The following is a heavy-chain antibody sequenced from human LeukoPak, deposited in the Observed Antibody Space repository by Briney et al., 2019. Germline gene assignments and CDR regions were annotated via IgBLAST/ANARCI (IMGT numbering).Heavy chain of an antibody. CDR1: GFTFSRYG. CDR3: ARDSGYVSDDAFDI. CDR2: IWYDGSNK. Sequence: RPGGSLRLSCAASGFTFSRYGMHWVRQAPGEGLEWVAVIWYDGSNKFYADSVKGRFTISRDNSKSTLYLQMNSLRAKDMAVYYCARDSGYVSDDAFDIWGQRTMVTAAS. D-gene: IGHD5-12*01. V-gene: IGHV3-33*01. J-gene: IGHJ3*02.